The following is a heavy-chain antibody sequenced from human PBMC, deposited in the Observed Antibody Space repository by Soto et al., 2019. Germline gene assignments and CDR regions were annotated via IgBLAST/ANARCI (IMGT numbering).Heavy chain of an antibody. V-gene: IGHV4-59*01. J-gene: IGHJ4*02. Sequence: PSETLSLTXTVSGGSISSYYWSWIRQPPGKGLEWIGYIYYSGSTNYNPSLKSRVTISVDTSKNQFSLKLSSVTAADTAVYYCARDSEGGYSYHYWGQGTLVTVSS. CDR2: IYYSGST. CDR3: ARDSEGGYSYHY. CDR1: GGSISSYY. D-gene: IGHD5-18*01.